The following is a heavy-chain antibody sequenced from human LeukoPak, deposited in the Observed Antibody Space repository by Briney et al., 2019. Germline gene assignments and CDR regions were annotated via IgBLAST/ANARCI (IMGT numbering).Heavy chain of an antibody. CDR2: ISYDGSNK. V-gene: IGHV3-30*18. CDR3: AKGGPIRPQTTVVTFQH. Sequence: PGGSLRLSCAASGFTFSSYGMHWVRQAPGKGLEWVAVISYDGSNKYYADSVKGRFTISRDNSKNTLYLQMNSLRAEDTAVYYCAKGGPIRPQTTVVTFQHWGQGTLVTVSS. D-gene: IGHD4-23*01. J-gene: IGHJ1*01. CDR1: GFTFSSYG.